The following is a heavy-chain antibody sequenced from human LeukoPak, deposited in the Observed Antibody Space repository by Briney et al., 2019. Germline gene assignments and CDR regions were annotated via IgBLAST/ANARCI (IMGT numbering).Heavy chain of an antibody. CDR3: AKDICSSTSCPARNYYYGMDV. V-gene: IGHV3-43*01. J-gene: IGHJ6*02. CDR1: GFTFDDYT. CDR2: ISWDGGST. Sequence: PGGSLRLSCAASGFTFDDYTMHWVRQAPGKGLEWVSLISWDGGSTHYADSVKGRFTISRDNSKNSLYLQMNSLRTEDTALYYCAKDICSSTSCPARNYYYGMDVWGQGTTVTVSS. D-gene: IGHD2-2*01.